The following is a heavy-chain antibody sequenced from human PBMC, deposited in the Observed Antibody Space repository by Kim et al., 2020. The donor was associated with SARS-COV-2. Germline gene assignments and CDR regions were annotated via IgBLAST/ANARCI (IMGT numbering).Heavy chain of an antibody. CDR2: ISYDGSNK. J-gene: IGHJ4*02. V-gene: IGHV3-30-3*01. Sequence: GGSLRLSCAASGFTFSSYAMHWVRQAPGKGLEWVAVISYDGSNKYYADSVKGRFTISRDNSKNTLYLQMNSLRAEDTAVYYCARDTGWFGELGDYWGQGTLVTVSS. CDR3: ARDTGWFGELGDY. CDR1: GFTFSSYA. D-gene: IGHD3-10*01.